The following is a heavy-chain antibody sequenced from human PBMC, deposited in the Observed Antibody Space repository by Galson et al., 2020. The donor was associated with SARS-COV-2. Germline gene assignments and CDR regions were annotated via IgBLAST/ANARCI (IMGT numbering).Heavy chain of an antibody. CDR2: ISFSGSST. J-gene: IGHJ6*02. CDR3: ARPKGADYYHGMDV. CDR1: GFTFNNYA. V-gene: IGHV3-23*01. Sequence: GGSLRLSCAASGFTFNNYAMSWVRQAPGKGLEWVSGISFSGSSTYYAASVKGRFTISRDNSKKTLDLQMNSLRAEDTAIYYFARPKGADYYHGMDVWGQGTTVTVSS. D-gene: IGHD3-16*01.